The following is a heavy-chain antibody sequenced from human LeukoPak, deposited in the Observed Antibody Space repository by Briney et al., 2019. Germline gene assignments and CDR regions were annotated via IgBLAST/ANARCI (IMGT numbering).Heavy chain of an antibody. CDR2: ISSSGSTI. J-gene: IGHJ4*02. CDR3: ARELLWFGELWD. CDR1: GFTFSSYG. V-gene: IGHV3-48*04. D-gene: IGHD3-10*01. Sequence: PGGSLRLSCAASGFTFSSYGMNWVRQAPGKGLEWVSYISSSGSTIYYADSVKGRFTISRDNAKNSLYLQMNSLRAEDTAVYYCARELLWFGELWDWGQGTLVTVSS.